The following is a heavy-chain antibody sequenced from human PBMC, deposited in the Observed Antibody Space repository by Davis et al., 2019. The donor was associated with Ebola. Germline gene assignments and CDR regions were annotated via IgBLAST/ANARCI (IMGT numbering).Heavy chain of an antibody. CDR1: GFTFSSHW. CDR3: TRDVNGGSFDY. CDR2: INQGGSVV. D-gene: IGHD2-15*01. J-gene: IGHJ4*02. V-gene: IGHV3-7*01. Sequence: GESLKISCAASGFTFSSHWVAWLRQAPGQGLEFVGNINQGGSVVNYVDSVKGRFTISRDNAKNSLYLQMNSLRADDTAIYYCTRDVNGGSFDYWGQGTLVTVSS.